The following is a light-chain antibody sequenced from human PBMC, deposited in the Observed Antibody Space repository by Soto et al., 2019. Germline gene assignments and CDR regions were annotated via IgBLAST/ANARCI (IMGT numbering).Light chain of an antibody. J-gene: IGKJ2*01. V-gene: IGKV1-5*03. CDR1: RSAVEW. CDR3: QQLNSHPYT. Sequence: DIQMTQSPSTLSASVGDRVTITCRASRSAVEWLAWYQQKPGKAPTLLIYEVSNLQSGVPSRFSGSGSETEFSLSIHSLQPDDFATYYWQQLNSHPYTFGPGTKVEIK. CDR2: EVS.